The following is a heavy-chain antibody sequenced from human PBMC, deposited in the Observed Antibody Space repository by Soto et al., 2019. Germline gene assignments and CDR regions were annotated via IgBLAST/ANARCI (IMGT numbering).Heavy chain of an antibody. Sequence: ASVKVPCKVSGYTLTELSMHWVLQAPGKGLEWMGGFDPEDGETIYAQKFQGRVTMTEDTSTDTAYMELSSLRSEDTAVYYCATEGTIFGVGGAFDIWGQGTMVTVSS. CDR1: GYTLTELS. J-gene: IGHJ3*02. V-gene: IGHV1-24*01. CDR2: FDPEDGET. CDR3: ATEGTIFGVGGAFDI. D-gene: IGHD3-3*01.